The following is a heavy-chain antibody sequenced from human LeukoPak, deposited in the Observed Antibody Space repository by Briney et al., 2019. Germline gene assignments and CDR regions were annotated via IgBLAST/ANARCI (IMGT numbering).Heavy chain of an antibody. CDR1: GYTFTVYY. CDR2: INPNDGDT. D-gene: IGHD2-2*01. CDR3: ARANFLYCSSTTCLFDY. V-gene: IGHV1-2*02. Sequence: ASVKVSCKASGYTFTVYYMHWVRQAPGQGFEWMGWINPNDGDTNYAKKFQGRVTMTRDTSISTAHMEVSRLRSDDTAVYYCARANFLYCSSTTCLFDYWGQGTLVTVSS. J-gene: IGHJ4*02.